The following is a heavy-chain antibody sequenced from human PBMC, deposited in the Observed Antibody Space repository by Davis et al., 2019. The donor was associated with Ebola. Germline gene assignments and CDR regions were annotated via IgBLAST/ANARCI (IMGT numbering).Heavy chain of an antibody. D-gene: IGHD2-2*01. CDR1: DGSFRGYY. J-gene: IGHJ6*02. Sequence: MPSETLSLTCAVYDGSFRGYYWNWIRQPPGKGLEWIGEINHSGSTNYNPSLKSRVTISVDTSKKQLSLKLSSVTAADTAVYYCARGPDIVVVPAAAMDVWGQGTTVTVSS. V-gene: IGHV4-34*01. CDR2: INHSGST. CDR3: ARGPDIVVVPAAAMDV.